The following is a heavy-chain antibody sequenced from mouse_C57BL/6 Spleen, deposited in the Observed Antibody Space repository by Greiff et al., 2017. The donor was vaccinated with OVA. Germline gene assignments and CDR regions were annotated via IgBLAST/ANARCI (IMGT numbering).Heavy chain of an antibody. V-gene: IGHV1-69*01. D-gene: IGHD1-1*01. CDR1: GYTFTSYW. Sequence: QVQLQQSGAELVMPGASVKLSCKASGYTFTSYWMHWVKQRPGQGLEWIGEIDPSDSYTNYNQKFKGKSTLTVDNSSSTAYMQLSRLTSEDSAVYYCARHGSSYDFDYWGQGTTLTVSS. CDR2: IDPSDSYT. CDR3: ARHGSSYDFDY. J-gene: IGHJ2*01.